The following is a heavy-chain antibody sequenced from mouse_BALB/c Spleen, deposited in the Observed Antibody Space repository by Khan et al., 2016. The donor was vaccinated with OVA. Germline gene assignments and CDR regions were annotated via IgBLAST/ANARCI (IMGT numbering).Heavy chain of an antibody. CDR3: ARYTMITLYAMDY. Sequence: EVQLQESGPSLVKPSQTLSLTCSVTGDSITSGYWNWIRKFPGNKLEYMGYISYSGSTYYNPSLQSRFSITRDASKNQYYLQLNSVSTEDTATYYCARYTMITLYAMDYWGQVTSATVSS. D-gene: IGHD2-4*01. J-gene: IGHJ4*01. V-gene: IGHV3-8*02. CDR1: GDSITSGY. CDR2: ISYSGST.